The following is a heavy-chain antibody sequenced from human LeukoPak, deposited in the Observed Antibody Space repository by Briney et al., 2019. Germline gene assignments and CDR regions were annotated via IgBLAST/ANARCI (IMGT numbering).Heavy chain of an antibody. J-gene: IGHJ4*02. D-gene: IGHD3-3*01. CDR3: APIFGGYSDFDS. CDR1: GGSPGSYY. V-gene: IGHV4-34*01. CDR2: ITQSGRT. Sequence: SETLSLTCAVYGGSPGSYYWSWVRQPPGKGLEWIGEITQSGRTNYNPTLKSRVTISLDTSKNQFSLNLISVAAADTAVYYCAPIFGGYSDFDSWGQGTLVTVSS.